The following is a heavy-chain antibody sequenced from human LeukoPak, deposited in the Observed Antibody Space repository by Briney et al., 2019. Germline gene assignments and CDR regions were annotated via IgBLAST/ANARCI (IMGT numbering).Heavy chain of an antibody. J-gene: IGHJ4*02. CDR1: GGTFSSYA. D-gene: IGHD1-1*01. CDR3: ARDQNWNARSHFDY. Sequence: GASVKVSCKASGGTFSSYAISWVRQAPGQGLEWMGRIIPILGIANYAQKFQGRVTITADKSTSTAYMELSSLRSEDTAVYYCARDQNWNARSHFDYWGQGTLVTVSS. V-gene: IGHV1-69*04. CDR2: IIPILGIA.